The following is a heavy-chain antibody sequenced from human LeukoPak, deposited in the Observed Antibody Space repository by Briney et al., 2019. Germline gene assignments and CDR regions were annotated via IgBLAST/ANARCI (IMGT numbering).Heavy chain of an antibody. CDR1: GGSISSYY. CDR3: ARAAYGDYTFDF. D-gene: IGHD4-17*01. Sequence: SETLSLTCTVSGGSISSYYWTWIRQPPGKGLEWIGYIYDSGSTNYNPSLKSRVTISVDTSKNQFSLRLNSVTAADTAVYYCARAAYGDYTFDFWGQGTLVTVSS. CDR2: IYDSGST. J-gene: IGHJ4*02. V-gene: IGHV4-59*01.